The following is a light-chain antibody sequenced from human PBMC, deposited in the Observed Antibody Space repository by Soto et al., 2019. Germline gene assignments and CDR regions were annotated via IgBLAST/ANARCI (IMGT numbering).Light chain of an antibody. V-gene: IGKV2-30*01. CDR1: QSLIYSDGNTY. CDR3: QQYDSFSVT. Sequence: DVVMTQSPLSLPVTLGQPASISCRSSQSLIYSDGNTYLNWFQXRPGQSXRRLIYKVSNRDSRVPDRFSGSGSGTEFRLTISTMQPDDFATYYCQQYDSFSVTFGQGTRLEIK. CDR2: KVS. J-gene: IGKJ5*01.